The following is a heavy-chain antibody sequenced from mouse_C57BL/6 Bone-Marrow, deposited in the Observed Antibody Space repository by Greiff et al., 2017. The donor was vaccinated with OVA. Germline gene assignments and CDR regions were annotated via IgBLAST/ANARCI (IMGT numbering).Heavy chain of an antibody. CDR3: AKVYSNYPLWYFDV. V-gene: IGHV1-76*01. J-gene: IGHJ1*03. Sequence: QVQLQQSGAELVRPGASVKLSCKASGYTFTDYYINWVKQRPGQGLEWIARIYPGSGNTYYNEKFKGKATLTAEKSSSTAYMQLSSLTSEDSAVYFCAKVYSNYPLWYFDVWGTGTTVTVSS. CDR1: GYTFTDYY. CDR2: IYPGSGNT. D-gene: IGHD2-5*01.